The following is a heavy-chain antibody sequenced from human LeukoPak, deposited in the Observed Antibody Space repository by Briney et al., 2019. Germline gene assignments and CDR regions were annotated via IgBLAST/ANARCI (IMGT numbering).Heavy chain of an antibody. CDR1: GGSISSSTYY. V-gene: IGHV4-39*01. CDR2: IYYSGIT. Sequence: SETLSLTCTVSGGSISSSTYYWGWIRQPPGKGLEWIGSIYYSGITYYNPSLKSRVTISVDTSKNQFSLKLSSVTAADTAVYYCARHLDPLHSSTHYPYFDYWGQGTLVTVSS. CDR3: ARHLDPLHSSTHYPYFDY. D-gene: IGHD2-2*01. J-gene: IGHJ4*02.